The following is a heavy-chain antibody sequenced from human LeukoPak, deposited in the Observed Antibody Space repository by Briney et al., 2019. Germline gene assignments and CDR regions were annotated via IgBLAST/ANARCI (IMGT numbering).Heavy chain of an antibody. Sequence: SKTLSLTCTVSGGSISTYYWSWIRQSPGKGLEWIGNIYYSGCTKYNHSLESRVTISLDTSNNQFSLKLSSVTAADTAVYYCARANQLAWGHYFDYWGQGTLV. CDR1: GGSISTYY. J-gene: IGHJ4*02. V-gene: IGHV4-59*01. CDR2: IYYSGCT. CDR3: ARANQLAWGHYFDY. D-gene: IGHD6-13*01.